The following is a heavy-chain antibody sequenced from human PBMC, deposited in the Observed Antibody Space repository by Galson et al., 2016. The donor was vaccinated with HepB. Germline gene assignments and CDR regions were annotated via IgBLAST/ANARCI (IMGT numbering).Heavy chain of an antibody. CDR2: INPIFRTP. D-gene: IGHD3-3*01. V-gene: IGHV1-69*13. CDR3: ARARLTIFGVISAYYFAMDV. CDR1: GGTFSGYA. Sequence: SVKVSCKASGGTFSGYAINWVRQAPGQGLEWMRGINPIFRTPSYAQKFQGRVTITADESTSTTSMELSSLRSDDTAVYYCARARLTIFGVISAYYFAMDVWGQGTLVTVSS. J-gene: IGHJ6*02.